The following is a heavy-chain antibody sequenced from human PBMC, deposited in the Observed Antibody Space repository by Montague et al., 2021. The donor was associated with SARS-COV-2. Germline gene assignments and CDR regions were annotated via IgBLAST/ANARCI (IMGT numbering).Heavy chain of an antibody. CDR2: IKQDGSEK. J-gene: IGHJ6*02. Sequence: SLSLSCSASGFTFSSYWMSWVRQAPGKGLEWVANIKQDGSEKYYVDSVKGRFTISRDNAKNSLYLQMNTLRAEDTAVYYCARVGLGIWFGELLSPYYYYGMDVWGQGTTVTVSS. CDR1: GFTFSSYW. CDR3: ARVGLGIWFGELLSPYYYYGMDV. D-gene: IGHD3-10*01. V-gene: IGHV3-7*01.